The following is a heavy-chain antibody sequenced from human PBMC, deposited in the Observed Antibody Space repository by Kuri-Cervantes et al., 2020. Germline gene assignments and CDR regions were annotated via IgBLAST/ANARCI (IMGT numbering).Heavy chain of an antibody. CDR2: INPNSGGT. CDR3: AKSTGRVDWFDS. D-gene: IGHD1-1*01. Sequence: ASVKVSCKASGYTFTGYYMHWVRQAPGQGLEWMGWINPNSGGTNYAQKFQGRVTMTRDTSISTAYMELSRLRSDDTAVYYCAKSTGRVDWFDSWGQGTLVTVSS. V-gene: IGHV1-2*02. CDR1: GYTFTGYY. J-gene: IGHJ5*01.